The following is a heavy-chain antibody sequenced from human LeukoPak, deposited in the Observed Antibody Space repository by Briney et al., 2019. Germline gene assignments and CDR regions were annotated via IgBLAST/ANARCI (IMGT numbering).Heavy chain of an antibody. CDR3: ARAGGGYRYGYDY. Sequence: SETLSLTCTVPDGSIRTYYWSWIRQPPGKGLEWVGHIYISESSTTDYNPSLKSRVTISVDTSKNQVSLKLSSVTAADTAVYYCARAGGGYRYGYDYWGQGTLVAVSS. V-gene: IGHV4-59*01. CDR2: IYISESSTT. J-gene: IGHJ4*02. CDR1: DGSIRTYY. D-gene: IGHD5-18*01.